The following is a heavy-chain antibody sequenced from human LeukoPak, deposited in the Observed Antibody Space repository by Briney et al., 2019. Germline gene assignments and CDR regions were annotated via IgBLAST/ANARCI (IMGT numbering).Heavy chain of an antibody. CDR3: ARGVEGYYFDY. Sequence: SETLSLTCTVSGYSISSGYYWGWIRQPPGKGLEWIGYIYYSGSTNYNPSLKSRVTISVDTSKNQFSLKLSSVTAADTAVYYCARGVEGYYFDYWGQGTLVTVSS. J-gene: IGHJ4*02. V-gene: IGHV4-61*01. CDR2: IYYSGST. CDR1: GYSISSGYY.